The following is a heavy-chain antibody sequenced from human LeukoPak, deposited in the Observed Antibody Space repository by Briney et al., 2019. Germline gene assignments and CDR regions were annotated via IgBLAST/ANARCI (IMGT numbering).Heavy chain of an antibody. V-gene: IGHV4-39*01. CDR1: GGSISSSNYY. CDR3: ARRKIVATIDY. J-gene: IGHJ4*02. CDR2: IYYSGST. Sequence: SETLSLTCTVSGGSISSSNYYWGWIRQPPGKGLGWIGSIYYSGSTYYNPSLKSRVAISVDTSKNQFSLSLSSVTAADTAVYYCARRKIVATIDYWGQGTLVTVSS. D-gene: IGHD5-12*01.